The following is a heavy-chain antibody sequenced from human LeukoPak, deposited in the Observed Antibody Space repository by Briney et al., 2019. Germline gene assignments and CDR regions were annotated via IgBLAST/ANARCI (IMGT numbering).Heavy chain of an antibody. CDR2: ISGSGGST. CDR3: ARNGGLYCGGNCYSDY. D-gene: IGHD2-21*02. Sequence: PGGSLRLSCAASGFTFCSYDMRWVRQAPGKGLEWVSVISGSGGSTYYADSVKGRFTISRDNSKNTLYLQMNSLRAEDTAVYYCARNGGLYCGGNCYSDYWGQGALVTVSS. J-gene: IGHJ4*02. V-gene: IGHV3-23*01. CDR1: GFTFCSYD.